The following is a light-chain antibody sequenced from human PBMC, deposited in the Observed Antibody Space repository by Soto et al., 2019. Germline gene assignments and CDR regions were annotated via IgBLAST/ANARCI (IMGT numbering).Light chain of an antibody. CDR2: DVS. CDR1: SSDVGGSNY. Sequence: QSALTQPASVSGSPGQSITISCTGTSSDVGGSNYVSWYQQHPGKAPKLMIYDVSNRPSGXXNRFSGSKSGNTASLTISGLQAEDEADYYCGSYSSSSTLYVFGTGTKLTVL. V-gene: IGLV2-14*03. CDR3: GSYSSSSTLYV. J-gene: IGLJ1*01.